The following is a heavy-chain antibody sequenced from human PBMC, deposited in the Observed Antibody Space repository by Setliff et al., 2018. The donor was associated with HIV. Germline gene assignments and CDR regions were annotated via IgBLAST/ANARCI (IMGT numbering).Heavy chain of an antibody. CDR3: ARRHTAFDP. CDR2: IYYSGST. D-gene: IGHD5-18*01. CDR1: AGSIRSSTYY. Sequence: SETLSPTCTVSAGSIRSSTYYWAWIRQPPGKGLEWIGTIYYSGSTYYNPSLKSRVTISIDTSRNQFSLKLTSVTAADTAMYYCARRHTAFDPWGQGTLVTVSS. V-gene: IGHV4-39*01. J-gene: IGHJ5*02.